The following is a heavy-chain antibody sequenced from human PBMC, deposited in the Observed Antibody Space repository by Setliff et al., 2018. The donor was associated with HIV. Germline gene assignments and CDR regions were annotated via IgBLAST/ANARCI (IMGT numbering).Heavy chain of an antibody. CDR3: ATDPGYSSTWYSESFQH. D-gene: IGHD6-13*01. CDR2: FDPEDGET. CDR1: GYTLTELS. Sequence: EASVKVSCKISGYTLTELSIHWVRQAPGKGLEWMANFDPEDGETFYAQKFQGRLTMTEGTSTDTAYMELSSLRSDDTAMYYCATDPGYSSTWYSESFQHWGQGTVVTVSS. V-gene: IGHV1-24*01. J-gene: IGHJ1*01.